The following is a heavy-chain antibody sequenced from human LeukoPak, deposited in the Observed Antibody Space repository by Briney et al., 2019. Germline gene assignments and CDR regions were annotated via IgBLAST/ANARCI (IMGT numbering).Heavy chain of an antibody. Sequence: GGSLSLFCAASGFTFDDYGMSWVRQAPGQGLEWVSGINWYGGSTGYADSVKGRFTISRDNAKNSLYLQMNSLRAEDTALYYCARYLADIVVVPAAFDAFDIWGQGTMVTVSS. V-gene: IGHV3-20*04. CDR3: ARYLADIVVVPAAFDAFDI. J-gene: IGHJ3*02. CDR2: INWYGGST. CDR1: GFTFDDYG. D-gene: IGHD2-2*01.